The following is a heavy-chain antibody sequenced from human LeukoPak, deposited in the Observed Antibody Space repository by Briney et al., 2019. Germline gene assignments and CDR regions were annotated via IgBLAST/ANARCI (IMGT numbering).Heavy chain of an antibody. D-gene: IGHD1-26*01. CDR1: GYTFTSYY. Sequence: ASVRVSCKAAGYTFTSYYMHWLRQAPGQGLEWMGVINPSGGSPTYAQNFQGRVTMTRDTSTSTVYMDLRSLRSEDTAVYYCARVSVAATYFRAFDIWGQGTLVTVSS. J-gene: IGHJ3*02. CDR2: INPSGGSP. CDR3: ARVSVAATYFRAFDI. V-gene: IGHV1-46*01.